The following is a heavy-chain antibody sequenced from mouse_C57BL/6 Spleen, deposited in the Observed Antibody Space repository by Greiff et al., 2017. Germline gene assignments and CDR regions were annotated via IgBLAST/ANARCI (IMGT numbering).Heavy chain of an antibody. J-gene: IGHJ4*01. CDR2: IRSKSSNYAT. D-gene: IGHD3-2*02. Sequence: EVQLVESGGGLVQPKGSLKLSCAASGFTFNTYAMHWVRQAPGKGLEWVARIRSKSSNYATYYADSVKDRFTISRDDSQSMLYLQMNNLKTEDTAMYYCVARGGSGYLYAMDYWGQGTSVTVSS. CDR1: GFTFNTYA. V-gene: IGHV10-3*01. CDR3: VARGGSGYLYAMDY.